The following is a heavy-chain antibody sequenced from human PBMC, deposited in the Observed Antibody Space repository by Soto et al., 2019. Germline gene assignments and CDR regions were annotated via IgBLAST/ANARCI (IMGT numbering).Heavy chain of an antibody. V-gene: IGHV4-59*08. CDR1: GGSISSYY. CDR2: IYYSGST. D-gene: IGHD3-3*01. Sequence: SETLSLTCTVSGGSISSYYWSWIRQPPGKGLEWIGYIYYSGSTNYNPSLKSRVTISVDTSKNQFSLKLSSVTAADTAVYYCARHPKVFGVVISWFDPWGQGTLVTVSS. J-gene: IGHJ5*02. CDR3: ARHPKVFGVVISWFDP.